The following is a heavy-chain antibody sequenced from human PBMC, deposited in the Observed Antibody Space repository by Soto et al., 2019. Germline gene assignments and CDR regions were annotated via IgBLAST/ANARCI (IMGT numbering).Heavy chain of an antibody. J-gene: IGHJ4*02. CDR1: GYTFTSYG. Sequence: QVQLVQSGAEVKKPGASVKVSCKASGYTFTSYGISWVRQAPGQGLEWMGWISAYSGDTKYPQKVQGSVTLTTDTSTGTAYMELRSLRSDDTAVYYCAREGIEATGDYWGQGTLVTVSS. D-gene: IGHD6-13*01. V-gene: IGHV1-18*01. CDR2: ISAYSGDT. CDR3: AREGIEATGDY.